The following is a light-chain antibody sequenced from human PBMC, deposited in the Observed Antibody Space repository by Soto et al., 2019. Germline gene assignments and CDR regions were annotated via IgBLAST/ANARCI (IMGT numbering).Light chain of an antibody. J-gene: IGKJ4*01. CDR1: QGISSR. CDR2: AAS. V-gene: IGKV1-12*01. CDR3: QQSNSFPPT. Sequence: DIQMTQSPSSVSASVGDRVTITCRASQGISSRLAWYQQKPGKAPNLLIYAASSLQSGVPSRFTGSGSETDFTLTIGRLPPEDFATYYCQQSNSFPPTFGGGTKVELK.